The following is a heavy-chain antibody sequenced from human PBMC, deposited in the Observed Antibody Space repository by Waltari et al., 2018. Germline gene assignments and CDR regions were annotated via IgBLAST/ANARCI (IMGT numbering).Heavy chain of an antibody. CDR1: GFTFSSYA. Sequence: EVQLLESGGGLVQPGGSLRLSCAASGFTFSSYAMSWVRQAPGKGLEWVLAISGSGGSTYYADSVKGRFTISRDNSKNTLYLQMNSLRAEDTAVYYCAKDSGSYYQYFDYWGQGTLVTVSS. J-gene: IGHJ4*02. CDR3: AKDSGSYYQYFDY. D-gene: IGHD1-26*01. V-gene: IGHV3-23*01. CDR2: ISGSGGST.